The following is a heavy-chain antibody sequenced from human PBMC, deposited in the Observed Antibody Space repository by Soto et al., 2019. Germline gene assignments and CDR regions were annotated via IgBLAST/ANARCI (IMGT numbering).Heavy chain of an antibody. CDR2: IRPSGGGT. CDR3: AREPKEGFYFDY. J-gene: IGHJ4*02. CDR1: GYTFICYY. Sequence: XSVKVSFKASGYTFICYYIQWVRQAPGQGLEWLGIIRPSGGGTEYAQSFQGRVTMTRDTSTSTVYMELTSLTSEDSAVYFCAREPKEGFYFDYWGQGTPVTVSS. V-gene: IGHV1-46*01.